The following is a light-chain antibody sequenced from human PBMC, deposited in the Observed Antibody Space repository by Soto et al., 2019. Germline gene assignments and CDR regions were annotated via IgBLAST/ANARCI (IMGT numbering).Light chain of an antibody. V-gene: IGKV3-11*01. CDR2: DGT. CDR3: QQRYSWPPLT. J-gene: IGKJ4*01. Sequence: DIVLTQSPATLSLSPGERATLSCRTSQNVRTYLAWYQQRPGQIPRLLIYDGTNRATDVPARFSGSGSGTDFSLIISSLEPEDVAVYYCQQRYSWPPLTFGGGTRVEIK. CDR1: QNVRTY.